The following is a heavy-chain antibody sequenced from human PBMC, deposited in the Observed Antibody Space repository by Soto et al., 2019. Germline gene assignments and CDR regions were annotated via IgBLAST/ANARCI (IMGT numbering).Heavy chain of an antibody. Sequence: GGSLRLSCSASGFTFSSYSMHWVRQAPGKGLEYVSAITNSGSTTFYADSVKGRFTISRDNSKNTLHLQMSSLRAEDTAVYYCVKVTAARPYYFDYWGQGTLVTVSS. D-gene: IGHD6-6*01. V-gene: IGHV3-64D*08. CDR2: ITNSGSTT. CDR1: GFTFSSYS. J-gene: IGHJ4*02. CDR3: VKVTAARPYYFDY.